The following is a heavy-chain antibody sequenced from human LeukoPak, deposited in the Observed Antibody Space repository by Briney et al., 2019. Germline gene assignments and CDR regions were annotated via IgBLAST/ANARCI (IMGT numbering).Heavy chain of an antibody. J-gene: IGHJ4*02. Sequence: GGSLRLSCAASGFTLSSYWMSWLRHAPGKGLEWVANINQDGREKYYVDAVKGRFTISRDHATNSLYLQMNSLRAEDTAVYYCARDRVTMVRGVNYYFDYWGQGTLVTVSS. V-gene: IGHV3-7*05. CDR2: INQDGREK. CDR1: GFTLSSYW. D-gene: IGHD3-10*01. CDR3: ARDRVTMVRGVNYYFDY.